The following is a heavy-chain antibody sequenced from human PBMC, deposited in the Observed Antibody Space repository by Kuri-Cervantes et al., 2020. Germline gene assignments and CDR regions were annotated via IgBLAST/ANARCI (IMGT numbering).Heavy chain of an antibody. Sequence: SETLSLTCTVSGGSISSGGYYWSWIRQHPGKGLEWIGYIYYSGSTNYNPSLKSRVTISVDTSKNQFSLKLSSVTAADTAVYYCARTKYQLLQGVWFDPWGQGTLVTVSS. CDR1: GGSISSGGYY. V-gene: IGHV4-61*08. CDR3: ARTKYQLLQGVWFDP. D-gene: IGHD2-2*01. J-gene: IGHJ5*02. CDR2: IYYSGST.